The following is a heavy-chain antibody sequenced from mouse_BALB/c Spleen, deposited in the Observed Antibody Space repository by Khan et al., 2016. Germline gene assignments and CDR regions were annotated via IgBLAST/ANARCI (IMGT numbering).Heavy chain of an antibody. D-gene: IGHD1-2*01. V-gene: IGHV4-1*02. CDR2: INPDSSTI. Sequence: EVKHLESGGGLVQPGGSLKLSCAASGFDFSRYWMSWVRQTPGKGLEWIGEINPDSSTINYTPSLKDKFIISRDNAKNTLYLQMSKVRSEDTALYYCARLHYYGWFAYWGQGTLVTVSA. CDR3: ARLHYYGWFAY. CDR1: GFDFSRYW. J-gene: IGHJ3*01.